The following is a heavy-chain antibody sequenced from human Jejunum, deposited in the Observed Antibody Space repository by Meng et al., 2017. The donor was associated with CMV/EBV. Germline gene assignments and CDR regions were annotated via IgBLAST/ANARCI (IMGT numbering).Heavy chain of an antibody. V-gene: IGHV3-23*01. D-gene: IGHD3-10*01. Sequence: FPFNNYAMNWVRRAPGKGLQWVSAIGDSGDRTYYAESEKGRFTISRDNSKNTLYLQMNSLRAEDTAVYYCARGGVKVYYFNAMDVWGQGTPVTVSS. CDR3: ARGGVKVYYFNAMDV. CDR2: IGDSGDRT. CDR1: FPFNNYA. J-gene: IGHJ6*02.